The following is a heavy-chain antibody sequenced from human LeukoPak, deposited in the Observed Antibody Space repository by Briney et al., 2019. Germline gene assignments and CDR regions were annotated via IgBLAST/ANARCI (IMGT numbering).Heavy chain of an antibody. J-gene: IGHJ4*02. D-gene: IGHD3-9*01. CDR3: AKAGLAALRYFDWLSHFDY. V-gene: IGHV3-48*04. Sequence: GGSLRLSCGASGFTFNSYSMNWVRQAPGKGLEWLSYISSSGFTIYYADSMKGRFTISRDNAKKSLYLQMNSLRAEDTAVYYCAKAGLAALRYFDWLSHFDYWGQGTLVTVSS. CDR1: GFTFNSYS. CDR2: ISSSGFTI.